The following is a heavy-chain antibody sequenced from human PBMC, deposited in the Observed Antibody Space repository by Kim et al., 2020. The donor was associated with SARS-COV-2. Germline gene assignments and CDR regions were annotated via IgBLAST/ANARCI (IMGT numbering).Heavy chain of an antibody. J-gene: IGHJ4*02. Sequence: YYNPSLKSRVTISVDTSKNQFSLKVSSVTAADTAVYYCASLSSGWSFLDFWGQGTLVTVSS. CDR3: ASLSSGWSFLDF. D-gene: IGHD6-19*01. V-gene: IGHV4-39*07.